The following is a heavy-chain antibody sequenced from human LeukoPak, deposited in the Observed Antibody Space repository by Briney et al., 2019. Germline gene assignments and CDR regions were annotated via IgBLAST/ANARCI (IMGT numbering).Heavy chain of an antibody. D-gene: IGHD6-13*01. CDR1: GYTFTSYY. Sequence: ASVKVSCKASGYTFTSYYMLWVRQAPGQGLEWTGIINPSGGSTSYAQKFQGRVTMTRDMSTSTVYMELSSLRSEDTAVYYCARQRGSSWYTDYYYMDVWGKGTTVTVSS. J-gene: IGHJ6*03. CDR2: INPSGGST. CDR3: ARQRGSSWYTDYYYMDV. V-gene: IGHV1-46*01.